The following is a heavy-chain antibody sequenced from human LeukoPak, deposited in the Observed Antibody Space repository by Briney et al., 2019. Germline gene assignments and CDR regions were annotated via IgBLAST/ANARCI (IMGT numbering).Heavy chain of an antibody. CDR3: AREGDSSGYFDY. D-gene: IGHD3-22*01. Sequence: SETLSLTCTVSGGSISSYYWSWIRQPPGKGLEWIGYIYYSGSTNYNPSLKSRVTISVDTSKNQFSLKLSSVTAADTAVYYCAREGDSSGYFDYWGQGTLVTVSS. V-gene: IGHV4-59*01. CDR2: IYYSGST. CDR1: GGSISSYY. J-gene: IGHJ4*02.